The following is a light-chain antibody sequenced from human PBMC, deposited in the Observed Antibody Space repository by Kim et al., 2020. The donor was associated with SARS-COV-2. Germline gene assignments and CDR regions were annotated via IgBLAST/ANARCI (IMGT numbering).Light chain of an antibody. Sequence: SPGERVTLSCRASQRIAANYLAWYQQKPGQAPRLLISGASNRATGIPDRFSGSGSGTDFSLTIDRLEPEDFAVYYCQQYSSFPRTFGQGTKVDIK. J-gene: IGKJ1*01. CDR1: QRIAANY. CDR2: GAS. V-gene: IGKV3-20*01. CDR3: QQYSSFPRT.